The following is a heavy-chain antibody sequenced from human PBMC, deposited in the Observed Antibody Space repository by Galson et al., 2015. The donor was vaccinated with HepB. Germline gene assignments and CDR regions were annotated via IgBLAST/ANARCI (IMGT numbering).Heavy chain of an antibody. CDR3: ARLSGSYYLFDY. V-gene: IGHV3-23*01. CDR1: GFTFSSYA. Sequence: SLRLSCAASGFTFSSYAMSWVRQAPGKGLEWVSAISGSGGSTYYADSVKGRFTISRDNSKNTLYLQMNSLRAEDTAVYYCARLSGSYYLFDYWGQGTLVTVSS. D-gene: IGHD1-26*01. J-gene: IGHJ4*02. CDR2: ISGSGGST.